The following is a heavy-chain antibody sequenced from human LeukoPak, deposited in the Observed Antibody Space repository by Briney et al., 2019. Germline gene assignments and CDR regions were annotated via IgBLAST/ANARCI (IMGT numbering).Heavy chain of an antibody. Sequence: GESLMISCKGSGYSFTSYWISWVRQMPGKGLEWMGRIDPSDSYTNYSPSFQGHVTISADKSISTAYLQWSSLKASDTAMYYCARAAELLWFGESNWFDPWGQGTLVTVSS. D-gene: IGHD3-10*01. CDR1: GYSFTSYW. CDR2: IDPSDSYT. CDR3: ARAAELLWFGESNWFDP. V-gene: IGHV5-10-1*01. J-gene: IGHJ5*02.